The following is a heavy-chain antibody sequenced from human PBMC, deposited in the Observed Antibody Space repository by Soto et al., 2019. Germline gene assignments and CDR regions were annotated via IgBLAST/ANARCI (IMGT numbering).Heavy chain of an antibody. Sequence: ASVKVSCKASGGTFSSYAISWVRQAPGQGLEWMGGIIPIFGTANYAQKFQGRVTITADESTSTAYMELSSLRSEDTAVYYCARPHYYDSSGYYFSPPDYWGQGTLVTVSS. V-gene: IGHV1-69*13. D-gene: IGHD3-22*01. CDR1: GGTFSSYA. CDR3: ARPHYYDSSGYYFSPPDY. J-gene: IGHJ4*02. CDR2: IIPIFGTA.